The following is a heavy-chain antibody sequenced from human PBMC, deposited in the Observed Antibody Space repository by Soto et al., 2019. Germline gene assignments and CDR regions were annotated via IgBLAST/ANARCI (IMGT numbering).Heavy chain of an antibody. D-gene: IGHD2-21*01. J-gene: IGHJ2*01. CDR1: GFNFRDSA. Sequence: GGSLSLSCAASGFNFRDSAMHWVRQASGEGLEWLGRIRSKGNNYATEYGASLKGRFTISRDDSKKTTYLQMSNLNTEDTAVYYCVRYSRTLGWFFDLWGRGTLVTVSS. V-gene: IGHV3-73*01. CDR2: IRSKGNNYAT. CDR3: VRYSRTLGWFFDL.